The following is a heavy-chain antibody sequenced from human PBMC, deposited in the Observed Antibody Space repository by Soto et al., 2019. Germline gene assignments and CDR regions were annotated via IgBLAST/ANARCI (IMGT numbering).Heavy chain of an antibody. Sequence: ASVTVSCQASGYTFTSYYMHWVRQAPGQGLEWMGIINPSGGSTSYAQKFQGRVTMTRDTSTSTVYMELSSLRSEDTAVYYCARDRHIVATIFDYWGQGTLVTVSS. D-gene: IGHD5-12*01. CDR3: ARDRHIVATIFDY. CDR1: GYTFTSYY. CDR2: INPSGGST. V-gene: IGHV1-46*01. J-gene: IGHJ4*02.